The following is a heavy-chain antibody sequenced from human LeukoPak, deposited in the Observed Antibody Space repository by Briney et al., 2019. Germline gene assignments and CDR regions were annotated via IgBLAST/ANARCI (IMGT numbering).Heavy chain of an antibody. Sequence: SETLSLTCTVSGVSISSYYWSWIRQPPGKGLEWIGYIYYSGSTNYNPSLKSRVTISVDTSKNQFSLKLSSVTAADTAVYYCARQSGGQYYDSSGYYFGYWGQGTLVTVSS. J-gene: IGHJ4*02. CDR3: ARQSGGQYYDSSGYYFGY. CDR1: GVSISSYY. CDR2: IYYSGST. D-gene: IGHD3-22*01. V-gene: IGHV4-59*08.